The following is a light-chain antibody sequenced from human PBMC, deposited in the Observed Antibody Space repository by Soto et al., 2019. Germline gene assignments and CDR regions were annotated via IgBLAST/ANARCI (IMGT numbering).Light chain of an antibody. CDR3: QQYNDRPRT. Sequence: ELMMTESPATQSDSAGYRATISCXASQFVSTNLAWYQQRPGQAPRLLIYGASTRAIGVPARFSGSGSGTEFTLTISSLQSEDFAVYYCQQYNDRPRTFGQGTKVDIK. CDR2: GAS. CDR1: QFVSTN. J-gene: IGKJ1*01. V-gene: IGKV3-15*01.